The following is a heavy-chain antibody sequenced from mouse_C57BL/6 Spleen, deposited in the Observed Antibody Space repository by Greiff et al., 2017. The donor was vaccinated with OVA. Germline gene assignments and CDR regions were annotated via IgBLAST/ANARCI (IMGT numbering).Heavy chain of an antibody. CDR3: TAYSKDAMDY. V-gene: IGHV6-3*01. D-gene: IGHD2-5*01. CDR1: GFTFSNYW. J-gene: IGHJ4*01. Sequence: EVMLVESGGGLVQPGGSMKLSCVASGFTFSNYWMNWVRQSPEKGLEWVAQIRLKSDNYATHYAESVKGRFTISRDDSKSSVYLQMNNLRAEDTGIYYCTAYSKDAMDYWGQGTSVTVSS. CDR2: IRLKSDNYAT.